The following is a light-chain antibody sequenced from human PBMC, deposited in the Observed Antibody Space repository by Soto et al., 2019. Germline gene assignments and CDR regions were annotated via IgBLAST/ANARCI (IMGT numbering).Light chain of an antibody. CDR2: DGS. J-gene: IGKJ5*01. CDR1: QSVRSN. V-gene: IGKV3-15*01. Sequence: EIVMTQSPDTVYVSPGEMAALSCRAIQSVRSNLAWYQHKPGQAPRLLIYDGSTRALGIPARFSGSESGTEFTLTISSLQSEDFAVYFCQQYDDWPITFGQGTRLEIK. CDR3: QQYDDWPIT.